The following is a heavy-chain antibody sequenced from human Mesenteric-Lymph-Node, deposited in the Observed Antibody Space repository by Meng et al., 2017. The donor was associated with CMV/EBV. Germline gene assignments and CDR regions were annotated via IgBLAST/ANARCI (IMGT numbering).Heavy chain of an antibody. Sequence: GGSLRLSCAASGFSFSSFAMHWVRQPPGKGLEWVAVISYDGSNKYYADSVKGRFTISRDSSKNTLYLQMNSLRAEDTAVYYCARGFWDIVVIPASTSIWDYWGQGTLVTVSS. V-gene: IGHV3-30*04. CDR1: GFSFSSFA. D-gene: IGHD2-2*01. J-gene: IGHJ4*02. CDR3: ARGFWDIVVIPASTSIWDY. CDR2: ISYDGSNK.